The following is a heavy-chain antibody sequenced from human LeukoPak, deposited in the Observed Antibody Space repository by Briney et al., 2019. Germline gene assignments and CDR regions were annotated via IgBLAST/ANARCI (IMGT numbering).Heavy chain of an antibody. CDR2: TYYRSKWYN. V-gene: IGHV6-1*01. D-gene: IGHD2-8*01. Sequence: SQTLSLTCAISGDSVSTNTVAWNWIRQSPSRGLEWLGRTYYRSKWYNDYALSVKGRITINPDTSQNRYSLQLNSVTPEDTAVYYCARESPGLNGDDAFDIWGQGTMVTVSS. J-gene: IGHJ3*02. CDR3: ARESPGLNGDDAFDI. CDR1: GDSVSTNTVA.